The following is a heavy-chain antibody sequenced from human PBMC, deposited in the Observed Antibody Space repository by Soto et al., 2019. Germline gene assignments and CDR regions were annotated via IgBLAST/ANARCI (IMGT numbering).Heavy chain of an antibody. V-gene: IGHV3-23*01. Sequence: EVQLLDSGGGLVQPGGSLRLSCAASGFTFSSYGMTWVRQSPGKGLEWVSFSSATGAGTYYADSVKGRFTISRDNSKNTLYRQMTRLRADDTAVYYCAKDRRAGWNYGFYSEFWGHGALVIVSS. CDR3: AKDRRAGWNYGFYSEF. J-gene: IGHJ4*01. CDR1: GFTFSSYG. D-gene: IGHD1-7*01. CDR2: SSATGAGT.